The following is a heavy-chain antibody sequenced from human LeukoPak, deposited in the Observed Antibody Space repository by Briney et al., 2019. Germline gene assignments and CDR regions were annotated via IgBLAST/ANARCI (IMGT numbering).Heavy chain of an antibody. Sequence: SETLSLTCTVSGGSISSYYWSWLRQPPGKGLEYIGYIYYSGYTNYNPSLKSRVTISVDTSKNQFSLKLSSVTAADTAVYYCARRRPQLAAAGNFDYWGQGTLVTVSS. D-gene: IGHD6-13*01. CDR2: IYYSGYT. V-gene: IGHV4-59*01. J-gene: IGHJ4*02. CDR3: ARRRPQLAAAGNFDY. CDR1: GGSISSYY.